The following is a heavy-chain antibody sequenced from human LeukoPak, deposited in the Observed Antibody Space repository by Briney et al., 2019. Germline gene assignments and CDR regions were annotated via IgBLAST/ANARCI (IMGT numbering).Heavy chain of an antibody. Sequence: PGGSLRLSCVASGFTVSTNYVSWVRQAPGKGLEWVAVISYDGSNKYYADSVKGRFTISRDNSKNTLYLQMNSLRAEDTAVYYCAKDPSGSYYYYYGMDVWGQGTTVTVSS. CDR3: AKDPSGSYYYYYGMDV. J-gene: IGHJ6*02. CDR2: ISYDGSNK. V-gene: IGHV3-30*18. CDR1: GFTVSTNY. D-gene: IGHD1-26*01.